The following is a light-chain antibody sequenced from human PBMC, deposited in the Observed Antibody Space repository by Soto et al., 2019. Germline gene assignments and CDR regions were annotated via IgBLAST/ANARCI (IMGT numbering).Light chain of an antibody. Sequence: QSALPQPASVSGSPGQSITISCTGTSSDVGGYNYVFWYQQHPRKAPKLMIYEVSNRPSGVSNRFSGSKSGNTASLTISGLQAEDEADYYCSSYTARGTYVFGTGTKLTVL. J-gene: IGLJ1*01. CDR3: SSYTARGTYV. CDR1: SSDVGGYNY. V-gene: IGLV2-14*01. CDR2: EVS.